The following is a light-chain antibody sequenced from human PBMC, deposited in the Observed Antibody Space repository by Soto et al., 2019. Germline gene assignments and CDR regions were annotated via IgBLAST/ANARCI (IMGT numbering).Light chain of an antibody. V-gene: IGLV1-40*01. CDR3: QSYDSSLSAVV. Sequence: QSVLTQPPSVSGAPGQRVTISCTGSSSNIGAGYDVHWYQQLPGTAPKLLIYGNSNRPSGVPDRFSCSKSGTSASLAITGLQAADEADYYCQSYDSSLSAVVFGGGTKLTVL. CDR2: GNS. J-gene: IGLJ2*01. CDR1: SSNIGAGYD.